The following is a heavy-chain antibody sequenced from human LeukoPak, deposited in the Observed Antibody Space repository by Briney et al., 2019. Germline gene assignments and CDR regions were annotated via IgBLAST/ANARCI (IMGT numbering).Heavy chain of an antibody. CDR2: IYHSGST. CDR3: AREGRYLEYFDY. V-gene: IGHV4-30-2*01. D-gene: IGHD3-9*01. J-gene: IGHJ4*02. Sequence: SQTLSLTCAVSGGSISSGGYSWSWIRQPPGKGLEWIGYIYHSGSTYYNPSLKSRVTISVDRSKNQFSLKLSSVTAADTAVYYCAREGRYLEYFDYWGQGTLVTVSS. CDR1: GGSISSGGYS.